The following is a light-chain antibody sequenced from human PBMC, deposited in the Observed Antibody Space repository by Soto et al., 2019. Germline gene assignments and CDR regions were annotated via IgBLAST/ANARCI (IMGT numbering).Light chain of an antibody. J-gene: IGLJ1*01. CDR3: CSYAGSYIYV. Sequence: QSALTQPRSVSGSPGQSVSISCTGTSSDVGGYNYVSWYQHHPGKAPTVMIYDVTKRPSGVPDRFSGSKSGNTASLTISGLQAADEADYYCCSYAGSYIYVFGTGTKVTVL. CDR1: SSDVGGYNY. V-gene: IGLV2-11*01. CDR2: DVT.